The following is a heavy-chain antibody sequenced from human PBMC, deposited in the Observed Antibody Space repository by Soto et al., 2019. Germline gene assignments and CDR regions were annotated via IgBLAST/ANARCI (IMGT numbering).Heavy chain of an antibody. Sequence: KPSETLSRTCTVSGGSISSGVYYGIWIRQHPGKGLDWIGYIYYSGSTYYDPSLKSRVTISVDTSKNQFSLKLSSVTAADTAVYYCARTWLNDAEYFQHWGQGTLVTVSS. D-gene: IGHD5-12*01. J-gene: IGHJ1*01. V-gene: IGHV4-31*03. CDR1: GGSISSGVYY. CDR2: IYYSGST. CDR3: ARTWLNDAEYFQH.